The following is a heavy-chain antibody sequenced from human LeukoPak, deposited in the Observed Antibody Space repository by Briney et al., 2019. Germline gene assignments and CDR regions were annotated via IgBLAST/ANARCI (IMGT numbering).Heavy chain of an antibody. CDR3: ARVSDYDSSGYDY. CDR2: INPNSGNT. CDR1: GYTFTGYY. J-gene: IGHJ4*02. Sequence: ASVKVSCKASGYTFTGYYMHWVRQAPGQGLEWMGWINPNSGNTGYAQKFQGRVTMTRNTSISTAYMELSSLRSEDTAVYYCARVSDYDSSGYDYWGQGTLVTVSS. D-gene: IGHD3-22*01. V-gene: IGHV1-8*02.